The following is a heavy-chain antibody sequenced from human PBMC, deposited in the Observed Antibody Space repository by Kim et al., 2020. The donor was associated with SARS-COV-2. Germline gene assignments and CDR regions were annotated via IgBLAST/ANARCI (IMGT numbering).Heavy chain of an antibody. CDR1: GFSFSTCA. CDR2: ISCDGSNK. D-gene: IGHD3-10*01. J-gene: IGHJ6*02. V-gene: IGHV3-30-3*01. CDR3: ARDPTSRIRGVTYSYYGMDV. Sequence: GGSLRLSCAASGFSFSTCAMHWVRQAPGKGLEWVAVISCDGSNKNYADSVKGRFFISRDNSKNTLYLQMNSLRAEDTAVYYCARDPTSRIRGVTYSYYGMDVWGQGTTVTVSS.